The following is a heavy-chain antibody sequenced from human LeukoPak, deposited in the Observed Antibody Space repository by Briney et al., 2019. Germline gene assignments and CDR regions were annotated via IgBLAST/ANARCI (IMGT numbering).Heavy chain of an antibody. D-gene: IGHD1-1*01. Sequence: GGSLRLSCAASGFTFSSYAMSWVRQAPGKGLEWVSAISGSGGSTYYADSVRGRFTISRDNSKNTLYLQMNSLRAEDTAVYYCAPSLEAYLFDYWGQGTLVTVSS. CDR1: GFTFSSYA. CDR3: APSLEAYLFDY. J-gene: IGHJ4*02. V-gene: IGHV3-23*01. CDR2: ISGSGGST.